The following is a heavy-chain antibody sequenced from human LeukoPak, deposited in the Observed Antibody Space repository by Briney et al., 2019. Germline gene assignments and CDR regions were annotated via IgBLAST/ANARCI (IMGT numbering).Heavy chain of an antibody. CDR3: ASEFAYYYGSGSLNWFDP. CDR2: INHSGST. J-gene: IGHJ5*02. CDR1: GGSFSGYY. Sequence: PSETLSLTCAVYGGSFSGYYWSWIRQPPGKGLEWIGEINHSGSTNYNPSLKSRVTISVDTSKNQFSLKLSSVTAADTAVYYCASEFAYYYGSGSLNWFDPWGQGTLVTVSS. D-gene: IGHD3-10*01. V-gene: IGHV4-34*01.